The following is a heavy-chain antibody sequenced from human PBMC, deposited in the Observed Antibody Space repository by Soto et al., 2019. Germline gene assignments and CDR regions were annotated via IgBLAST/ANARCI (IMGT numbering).Heavy chain of an antibody. CDR1: GASISSGGYY. V-gene: IGHV4-31*03. CDR3: AREPSP. Sequence: QVQLQESGPGLVKPSQPLSLPCTVSGASISSGGYYWGWIRQHPGKGLEWIGYIYYSGSTYYNPSLSSRVAISVDTSKNQFSLKLSSVAAADTAVYYCAREPSPWGQGTLVTVSS. CDR2: IYYSGST. J-gene: IGHJ5*02.